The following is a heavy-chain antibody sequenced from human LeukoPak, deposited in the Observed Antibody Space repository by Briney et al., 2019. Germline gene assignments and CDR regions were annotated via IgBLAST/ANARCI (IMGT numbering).Heavy chain of an antibody. D-gene: IGHD6-19*01. V-gene: IGHV6-1*01. CDR2: TYHRSKWYN. J-gene: IGHJ4*02. CDR3: ARDLGVDWQWLVGFDY. CDR1: GDSVSSNSAA. Sequence: SQTLSLTCAISGDSVSSNSAAWNWIRQSPSRGLEWLGRTYHRSKWYNDYAVSVKSRITINPDTSKNQFSLQLNSVTPEDTAVYYCARDLGVDWQWLVGFDYWGQGTLVTVSS.